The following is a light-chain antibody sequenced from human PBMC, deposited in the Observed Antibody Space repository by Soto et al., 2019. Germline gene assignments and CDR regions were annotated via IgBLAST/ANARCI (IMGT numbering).Light chain of an antibody. J-gene: IGLJ1*01. CDR2: EVN. CDR3: SSYAGSNNFGV. CDR1: SSDVGGYNY. Sequence: SALGQASCRDGARGQSVTVSCTRTSSDVGGYNYVSWYQQHPGKAPKLMIYEVNKRPSGVPDRFSGSKSGNTASLTVSGLQAEDEAYYYCSSYAGSNNFGVFGTGTKVTVL. V-gene: IGLV2-8*01.